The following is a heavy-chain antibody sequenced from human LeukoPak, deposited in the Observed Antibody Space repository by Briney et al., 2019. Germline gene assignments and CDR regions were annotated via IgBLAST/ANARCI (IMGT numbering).Heavy chain of an antibody. J-gene: IGHJ4*02. V-gene: IGHV1-18*01. CDR3: ARGSHYYGSGSYPY. D-gene: IGHD3-10*01. Sequence: ASVKVSCKASGYTFTSYGISWVRQAPGQGLEWMGWISAYNGNTNYAQKLQGRVTMTTDTSTSTAYMELRSLRSDDTAVYYCARGSHYYGSGSYPYWGQGTLVIVSS. CDR2: ISAYNGNT. CDR1: GYTFTSYG.